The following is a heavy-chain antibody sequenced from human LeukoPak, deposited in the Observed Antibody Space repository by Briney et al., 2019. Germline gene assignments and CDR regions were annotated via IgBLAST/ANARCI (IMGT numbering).Heavy chain of an antibody. D-gene: IGHD5-24*01. CDR3: ARGYRDAYNPDY. CDR2: IKQDGSEK. CDR1: GFTFSSYW. V-gene: IGHV3-7*04. Sequence: PGGSLRLSCAASGFTFSSYWMNWVRQAPGKGLEWVANIKQDGSEKYYVDSVKGRFTISRDNAKNSLYLQMYSLRAEDTVVYYCARGYRDAYNPDYWGQGTLVTVSS. J-gene: IGHJ4*02.